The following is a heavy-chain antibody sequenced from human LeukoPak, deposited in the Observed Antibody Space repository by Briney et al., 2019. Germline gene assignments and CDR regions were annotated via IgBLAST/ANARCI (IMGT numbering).Heavy chain of an antibody. J-gene: IGHJ4*02. CDR2: IYPGDSDT. D-gene: IGHD5-18*01. CDR3: ARADTAMVTGWCDY. Sequence: RGESLKISCKGSGYSFTSYWIGWVRQMPGKGLEWMGIIYPGDSDTRYSPSFQGQVTISADKSISTAYLQWSSLKASDTAIYCARADTAMVTGWCDYWGQGTLVTVSS. CDR1: GYSFTSYW. V-gene: IGHV5-51*01.